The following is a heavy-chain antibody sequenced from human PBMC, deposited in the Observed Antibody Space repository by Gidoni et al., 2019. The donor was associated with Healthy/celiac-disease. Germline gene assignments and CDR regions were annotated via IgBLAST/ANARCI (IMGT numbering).Heavy chain of an antibody. CDR2: IWYDGSNK. D-gene: IGHD4-17*01. Sequence: QVQLVESGGGVVQPGRSLRLSCAASGFTFSSYGMHWVRQAPGKGLEWVAVIWYDGSNKYYADSVKGRFTISRDNSKNTLYLQMNSLRAEDTAVYYCASPYGGDYGGYWGQGTLVTVSS. CDR3: ASPYGGDYGGY. CDR1: GFTFSSYG. J-gene: IGHJ4*02. V-gene: IGHV3-33*01.